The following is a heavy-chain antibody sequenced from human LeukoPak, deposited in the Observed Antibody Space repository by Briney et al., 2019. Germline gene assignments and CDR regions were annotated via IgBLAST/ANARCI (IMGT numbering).Heavy chain of an antibody. CDR1: GGSISSGSYY. CDR3: ATSLEWFLYYFDY. V-gene: IGHV4-61*02. CDR2: IYTSGST. Sequence: SETLSLTCTVSGGSISSGSYYWSWIRQPAGKGLEWIGRIYTSGSTNYNPSLKSRVTISVDTSKNQFSLKLSSVTAADTAVYYCATSLEWFLYYFDYWGQGTLVTVSS. D-gene: IGHD3-3*01. J-gene: IGHJ4*02.